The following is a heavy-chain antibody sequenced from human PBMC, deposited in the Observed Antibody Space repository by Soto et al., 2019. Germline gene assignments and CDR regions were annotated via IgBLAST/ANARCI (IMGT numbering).Heavy chain of an antibody. CDR2: IKEDGSDK. CDR3: ARFTRGSSGDY. CDR1: GFTFNTYW. V-gene: IGHV3-7*01. Sequence: EVQLVESGGDLVQPGGSLRLSCVASGFTFNTYWMSWVRQAPGKGLEWVANIKEDGSDKYYVDSVKGRFTISRDNAKKLVYLQMNSLGAGDTAMYYCARFTRGSSGDYWGQGTLVTVAS. J-gene: IGHJ4*02. D-gene: IGHD6-25*01.